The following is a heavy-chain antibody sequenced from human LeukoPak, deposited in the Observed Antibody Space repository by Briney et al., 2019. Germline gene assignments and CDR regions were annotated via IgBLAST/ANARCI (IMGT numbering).Heavy chain of an antibody. CDR2: IKQDGSEI. CDR3: ASHSSAWYLGY. D-gene: IGHD6-19*01. Sequence: GGPLRLSCAASGFTLRNYWMSWIRQAPGKGLQWVANIKQDGSEIYYVDSVKCRFTISRDNAKNSLFLQMDSLRAEDTAVYYCASHSSAWYLGYWGQGTLVTVSS. J-gene: IGHJ4*02. CDR1: GFTLRNYW. V-gene: IGHV3-7*02.